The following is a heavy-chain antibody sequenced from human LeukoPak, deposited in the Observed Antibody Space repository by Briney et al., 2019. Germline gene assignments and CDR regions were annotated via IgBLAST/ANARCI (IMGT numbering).Heavy chain of an antibody. CDR1: GFTVSNNY. V-gene: IGHV3-23*01. CDR2: ISGSGGST. D-gene: IGHD6-19*01. Sequence: PGGSLRLSCAASGFTVSNNYMSWVRQAPGRGLEWVSAISGSGGSTYYADSVKGRFTISRDNSKNTLYLQMNSLRAEDTAVYYGAKDLRYSSGFDYWGQGTLVTVSS. CDR3: AKDLRYSSGFDY. J-gene: IGHJ4*02.